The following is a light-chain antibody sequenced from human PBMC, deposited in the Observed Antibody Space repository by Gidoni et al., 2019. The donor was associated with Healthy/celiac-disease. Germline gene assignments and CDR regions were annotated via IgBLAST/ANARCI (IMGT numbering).Light chain of an antibody. CDR1: QSVSSY. J-gene: IGKJ4*01. CDR3: QQSRNWPLT. Sequence: EIVLTQSPATLSLSPGERATLSCRASQSVSSYLAWYQQKPGQAPRLHIYDASTRATGIPARFSGSGSGTDFTLTISSLEPEDFAVYYCQQSRNWPLTFGGGTKVEIK. CDR2: DAS. V-gene: IGKV3-11*01.